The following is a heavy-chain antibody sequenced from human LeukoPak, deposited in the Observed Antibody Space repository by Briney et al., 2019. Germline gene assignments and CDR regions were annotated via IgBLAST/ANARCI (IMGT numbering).Heavy chain of an antibody. CDR3: VRSSGDYDFWTGHENWFDP. CDR2: IYPGDSDT. V-gene: IGHV5-51*01. J-gene: IGHJ5*02. Sequence: GESLKISCKGSGYTFNTYWIGWLRQMPGQGLDFMGAIYPGDSDTRYSPSFQGQITISVDKSISTAFLQWSSLMASDTAMYYCVRSSGDYDFWTGHENWFDPWGRGTLVTVSS. D-gene: IGHD3-3*01. CDR1: GYTFNTYW.